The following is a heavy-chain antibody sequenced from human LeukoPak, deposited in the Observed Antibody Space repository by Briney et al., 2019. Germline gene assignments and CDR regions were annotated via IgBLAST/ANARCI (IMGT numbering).Heavy chain of an antibody. CDR2: IKQDESEK. J-gene: IGHJ3*02. V-gene: IGHV3-7*01. D-gene: IGHD2-2*02. CDR1: GFTFSSYW. Sequence: GGSLRLSCAASGFTFSSYWMSWVRQAPGKGLEWVANIKQDESEKYYVDSAKGRFTISRDNAKNSLYLQMNSLRAEDTAVYYCARDSAGYCSSTSCYTPSLAFDIWGQGTMVTVSS. CDR3: ARDSAGYCSSTSCYTPSLAFDI.